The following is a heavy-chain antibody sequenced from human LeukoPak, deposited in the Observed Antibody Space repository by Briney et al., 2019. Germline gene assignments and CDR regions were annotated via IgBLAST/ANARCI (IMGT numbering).Heavy chain of an antibody. V-gene: IGHV3-73*01. Sequence: GGSLRLSCAASGFTFSGSAMHWVRQASGKGLEWVGRIRSKANSYATAYAASVKGRFTISRDDSKNTAYLQMSSLKTEDTAVYYCTRHGSDIVATIDDYYYGMDVWGQGTTVTVSS. CDR1: GFTFSGSA. CDR3: TRHGSDIVATIDDYYYGMDV. CDR2: IRSKANSYAT. D-gene: IGHD5-12*01. J-gene: IGHJ6*02.